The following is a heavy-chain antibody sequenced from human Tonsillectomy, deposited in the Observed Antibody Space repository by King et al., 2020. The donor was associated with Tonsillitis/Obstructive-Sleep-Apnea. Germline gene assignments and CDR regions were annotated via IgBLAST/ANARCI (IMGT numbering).Heavy chain of an antibody. Sequence: VQLQESGPGLVKPSETLSLSCTVFGGSISSYYWSWIRQPPGKGLECIGYIYYSGSTNYNPSLKSRVTISVDTSKNQFSLKMSSVTDADTAVYYCARENGGTGAFDIWGQGTMVTVSS. CDR1: GGSISSYY. CDR2: IYYSGST. J-gene: IGHJ3*02. V-gene: IGHV4-59*01. D-gene: IGHD1-1*01. CDR3: ARENGGTGAFDI.